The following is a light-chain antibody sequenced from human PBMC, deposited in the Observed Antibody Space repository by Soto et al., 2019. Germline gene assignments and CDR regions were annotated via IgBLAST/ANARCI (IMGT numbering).Light chain of an antibody. CDR2: GAS. CDR3: QQYNNWPRT. CDR1: QSVSSN. V-gene: IGKV3-15*01. Sequence: EIVMTQSPATLSVSPGERATLSCRASQSVSSNLAWYQQKPGQAPRLLIYGASTRATGIPASFSGRGSGTEFTLTINSLQSDDFALYYCQQYNNWPRTFGQGTKVDI. J-gene: IGKJ1*01.